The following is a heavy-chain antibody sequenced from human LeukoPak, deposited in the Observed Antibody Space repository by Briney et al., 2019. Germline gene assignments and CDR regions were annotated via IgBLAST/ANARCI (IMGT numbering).Heavy chain of an antibody. D-gene: IGHD6-6*01. V-gene: IGHV3-74*01. CDR3: ARGYSSSYRIDY. CDR1: GFTFSIYW. Sequence: GGSLRLSCAASGFTFSIYWMHWVRQGPGKGLVWVSRINTDGSSTTYADSVKGRFTISRDNAKNTLYLQMNSLSAEDTAVYYCARGYSSSYRIDYWGQGILVTVSS. J-gene: IGHJ4*02. CDR2: INTDGSST.